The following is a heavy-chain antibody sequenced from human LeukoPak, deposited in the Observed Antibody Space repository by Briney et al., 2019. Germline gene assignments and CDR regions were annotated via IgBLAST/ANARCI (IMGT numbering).Heavy chain of an antibody. D-gene: IGHD3-16*01. CDR3: ARFDYGAPDY. CDR2: TYYRSKWYN. Sequence: SQTLSLTCAISGDSVSSTSATWNWIRQSPSRGLEWLGRTYYRSKWYNDYTVSVRSRITINPDTSKNQFSLHLQSVTPEDTAVYYCARFDYGAPDYWGQGTLVTVSS. CDR1: GDSVSSTSAT. J-gene: IGHJ4*02. V-gene: IGHV6-1*01.